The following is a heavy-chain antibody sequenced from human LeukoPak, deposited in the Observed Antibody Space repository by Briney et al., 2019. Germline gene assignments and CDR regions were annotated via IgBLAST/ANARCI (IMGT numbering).Heavy chain of an antibody. J-gene: IGHJ3*02. CDR2: FSGDGSPP. D-gene: IGHD6-13*01. V-gene: IGHV3-74*01. CDR3: ARTTGGPASTWAFDI. CDR1: GFTFSTYW. Sequence: GGSLRLSCAASGFTFSTYWMQWVRHAPGKGRVWVSRFSGDGSPPTYAHSMKRRFTVSRHNPKNPLYLQLSSLRAEDTAIYYCARTTGGPASTWAFDIWGQGTMVTVS.